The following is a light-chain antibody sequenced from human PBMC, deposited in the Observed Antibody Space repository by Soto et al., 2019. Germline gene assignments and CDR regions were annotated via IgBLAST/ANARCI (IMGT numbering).Light chain of an antibody. CDR3: QKYSSVPV. V-gene: IGKV1-27*01. CDR2: ASS. J-gene: IGKJ3*01. CDR1: QGIRNY. Sequence: DIQMTQSPTSLSASVGDRVTITCRASQGIRNYVAWYQQIPGKAPKLLIYASSTLQSGVPSRLSGSGSGTDFTLTSNGLQPEDVATYSCQKYSSVPVFGPGTKVEIK.